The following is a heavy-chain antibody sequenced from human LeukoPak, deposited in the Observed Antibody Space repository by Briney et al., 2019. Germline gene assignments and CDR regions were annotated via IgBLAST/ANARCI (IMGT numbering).Heavy chain of an antibody. Sequence: PGGSLRLSCAASGFTFSSYGMHWVRQAPGKGLEWVAVIWYDGSNKYYADSVKGRFTISRDNSQNTLYLQINSLRADDTAVYYCAKNPTVTTVRYYYYYYMDVWGKGTTVTVSS. J-gene: IGHJ6*03. CDR2: IWYDGSNK. CDR1: GFTFSSYG. V-gene: IGHV3-33*06. D-gene: IGHD4-17*01. CDR3: AKNPTVTTVRYYYYYYMDV.